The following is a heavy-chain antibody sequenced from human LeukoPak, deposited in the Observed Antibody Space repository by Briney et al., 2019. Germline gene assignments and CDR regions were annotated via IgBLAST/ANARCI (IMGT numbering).Heavy chain of an antibody. CDR2: INWNGGST. Sequence: GGSLRLSCAASGFTFDAYDFNWVRQAPGKGLEWVSGINWNGGSTNYADSVKGRFTISRDDAKNSLYLQMNSLRAEDTALYYCARYSESYHAIDYWGQGTLSPSPQ. J-gene: IGHJ4*02. V-gene: IGHV3-20*04. CDR1: GFTFDAYD. CDR3: ARYSESYHAIDY. D-gene: IGHD1-26*01.